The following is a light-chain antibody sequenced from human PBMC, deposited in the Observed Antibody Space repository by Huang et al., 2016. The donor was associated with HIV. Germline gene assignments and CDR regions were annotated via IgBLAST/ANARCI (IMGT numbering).Light chain of an antibody. CDR3: QQYDNLPRT. CDR1: QDISNY. CDR2: DAS. V-gene: IGKV1-33*01. Sequence: DIQMTQSPSSLSASVGDRVTITCQASQDISNYLKWYQQKPGKAPKLLIYDASNLEKGVPSRFSGSGSGTDFTFTISSLQPEDIATYYCQQYDNLPRTFGQGTKLEIK. J-gene: IGKJ2*01.